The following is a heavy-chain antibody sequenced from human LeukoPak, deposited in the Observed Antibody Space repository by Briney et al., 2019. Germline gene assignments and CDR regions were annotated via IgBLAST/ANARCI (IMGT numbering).Heavy chain of an antibody. CDR1: GGSISNYY. J-gene: IGHJ4*02. Sequence: SETLSLTCTVSGGSISNYYWSWIRQPPGKGLEWIGYTYYSGSTNYNPSLNSRVTISVDTSKNQFSLKLSSVTAADTAVYYCARGRLVDFDCWGQGTLVTVSS. CDR2: TYYSGST. CDR3: ARGRLVDFDC. V-gene: IGHV4-59*01. D-gene: IGHD6-19*01.